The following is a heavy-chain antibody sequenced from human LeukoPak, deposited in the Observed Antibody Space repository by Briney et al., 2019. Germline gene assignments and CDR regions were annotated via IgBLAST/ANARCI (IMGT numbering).Heavy chain of an antibody. J-gene: IGHJ4*02. CDR3: ARGGSGTYLSHLRFDY. D-gene: IGHD3-10*01. CDR2: IYYSGSP. CDR1: GGSISSYY. V-gene: IGHV4-59*01. Sequence: SETLSLTCTVSGGSISSYYWIWIRQPPGKGLVWSGYIYYSGSPNYYPSLKSRVTVSVDRSKNQISLKLSSVTAADTAVYYCARGGSGTYLSHLRFDYWGQGTLVTVSS.